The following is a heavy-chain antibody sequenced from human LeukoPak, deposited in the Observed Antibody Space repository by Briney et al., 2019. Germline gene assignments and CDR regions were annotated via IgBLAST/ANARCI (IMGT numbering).Heavy chain of an antibody. CDR2: ISYDGSNK. CDR3: AKDEAPYGSGNNWLDP. Sequence: GGSLRLSCAASGFTFSSYGMHWVRQAPGKGLEWVAVISYDGSNKYYADSVKGRFTISRDNSKNTLYLQMNSLRAEDTAVYYCAKDEAPYGSGNNWLDPWGQGTLVTVSS. J-gene: IGHJ5*02. D-gene: IGHD3-10*01. CDR1: GFTFSSYG. V-gene: IGHV3-30*18.